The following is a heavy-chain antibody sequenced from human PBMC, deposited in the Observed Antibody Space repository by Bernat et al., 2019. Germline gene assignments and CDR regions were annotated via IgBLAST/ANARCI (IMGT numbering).Heavy chain of an antibody. Sequence: QVQLVQSGAEVKKPGSSVKFSCKASGGTFSSYAISWVRQAPGQGLEWMGGIIPIFGTANYAQKFQGRVTITADESTSTAYMELSSLRSEDTAVYYCARGTGPTLLLSLDYWGQGPLVTVSS. CDR1: GGTFSSYA. V-gene: IGHV1-69*01. CDR3: ARGTGPTLLLSLDY. CDR2: IIPIFGTA. J-gene: IGHJ4*02. D-gene: IGHD3-22*01.